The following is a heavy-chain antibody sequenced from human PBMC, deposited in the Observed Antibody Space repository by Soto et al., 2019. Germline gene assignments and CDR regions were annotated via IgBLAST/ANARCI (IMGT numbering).Heavy chain of an antibody. CDR3: ATLETNDTSSGWPTQGHDAFDI. CDR1: GYTFTSYA. J-gene: IGHJ3*02. V-gene: IGHV1-3*01. CDR2: INAGNGNT. D-gene: IGHD6-19*01. Sequence: ASVKVSCKASGYTFTSYAMHWVRQAPGQRLEWIGWINAGNGNTKYSQKFQGRVTITRDTSASTAYMELSSLRSEDTAVYYCATLETNDTSSGWPTQGHDAFDIWGQGTMVTVSS.